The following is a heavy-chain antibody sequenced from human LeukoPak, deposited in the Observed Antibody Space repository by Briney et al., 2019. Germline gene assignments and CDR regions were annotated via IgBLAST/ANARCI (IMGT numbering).Heavy chain of an antibody. CDR3: TRDMEYPGAGFDY. D-gene: IGHD3-3*01. J-gene: IGHJ4*02. V-gene: IGHV4-39*07. Sequence: AETLSLTCSVSGDSISRSSYFCAWIRQPPGKGLEWIGSVYCSGSTYYNPSLRSQIKISVDTSKNKFSLQLTSVAAAETAMYYCTRDMEYPGAGFDYWGQGILVTVSS. CDR1: GDSISRSSYF. CDR2: VYCSGST.